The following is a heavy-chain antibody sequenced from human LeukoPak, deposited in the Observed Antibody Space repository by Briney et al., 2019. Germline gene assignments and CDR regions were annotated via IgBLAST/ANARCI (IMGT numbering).Heavy chain of an antibody. CDR2: IYYSGST. J-gene: IGHJ4*02. V-gene: IGHV4-59*01. Sequence: PSETLSLTCTVSGGSISSYYWSWIRQPPGKGLEWIGYIYYSGSTNYNPSLKSRVTISVDTSKNQSSLKLSSVTAADTAVYYCARVKNYYDSSGYPYYFDYWGQGTLVTVSS. CDR1: GGSISSYY. CDR3: ARVKNYYDSSGYPYYFDY. D-gene: IGHD3-22*01.